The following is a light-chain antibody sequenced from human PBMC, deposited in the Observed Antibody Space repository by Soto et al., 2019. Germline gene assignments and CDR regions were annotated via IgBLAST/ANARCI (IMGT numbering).Light chain of an antibody. CDR1: QGISSY. CDR2: AAS. V-gene: IGKV1-8*01. CDR3: QQSYSTPVT. J-gene: IGKJ4*01. Sequence: AILMTQSPSSFSASTGDRVTITCRASQGISSYSAWYQQKPGKAPKLLIYAASTLQSGVPSRFSGSGSGTAFTLTISSLQPDDFATYYCQQSYSTPVTFGGGTKVDIK.